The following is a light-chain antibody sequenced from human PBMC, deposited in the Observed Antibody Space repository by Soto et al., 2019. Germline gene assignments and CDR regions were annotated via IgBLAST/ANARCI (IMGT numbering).Light chain of an antibody. V-gene: IGKV1-39*01. J-gene: IGKJ1*01. CDR1: QGISTY. CDR2: SAS. CDR3: QQSYNTTWT. Sequence: DIQMTQSPSSLSESAGDRVTITCRASQGISTYLNWYQQKPGKAPKLLIYSASSLQSGVPSRFSGSGSETDFTLTISSLQPEDFETYSCQQSYNTTWTFGQGTKVEIQ.